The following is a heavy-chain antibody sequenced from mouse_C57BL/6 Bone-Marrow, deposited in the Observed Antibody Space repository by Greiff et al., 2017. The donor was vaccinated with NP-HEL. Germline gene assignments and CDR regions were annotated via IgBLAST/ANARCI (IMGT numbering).Heavy chain of an antibody. V-gene: IGHV14-4*01. CDR1: GFNIKDDY. CDR3: TTWYYYGSSYWYFDD. CDR2: FDPENGDT. D-gene: IGHD1-1*01. J-gene: IGHJ1*03. Sequence: VQLQQSGAELVRPGASVKLSCTASGFNIKDDYMHWVKQRPEQGLEWIGWFDPENGDTGYASKFQGKATITAETSSNTAYLQLSRLTSEDTAVYYGTTWYYYGSSYWYFDDWGTGTTVTVSS.